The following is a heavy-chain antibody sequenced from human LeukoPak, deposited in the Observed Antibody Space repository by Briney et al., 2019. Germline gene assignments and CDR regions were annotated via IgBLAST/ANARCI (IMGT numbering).Heavy chain of an antibody. V-gene: IGHV1-3*03. Sequence: ASVKVSCKASGYTFTGYYMHWVRQAPGQRLEWMGWINAGNGNTKYSQEFHGRVTITRDTSASTAYMELSSLRSEDMAVYYCAKDPGVGASPMDPWGQGTLVTVSS. CDR3: AKDPGVGASPMDP. D-gene: IGHD1-26*01. CDR2: INAGNGNT. J-gene: IGHJ5*02. CDR1: GYTFTGYY.